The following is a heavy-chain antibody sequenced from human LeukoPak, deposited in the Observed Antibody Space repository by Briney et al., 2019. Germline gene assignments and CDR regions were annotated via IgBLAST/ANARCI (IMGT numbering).Heavy chain of an antibody. CDR2: INPNSGGT. CDR3: ARDQGNLTMVRGVTTPPDY. CDR1: GYTFTGYY. D-gene: IGHD3-10*01. J-gene: IGHJ4*02. V-gene: IGHV1-2*02. Sequence: ASVKVSCKASGYTFTGYYMHWVRQAPGQGLERMGWINPNSGGTNYAQKFQGRVTMTRDTSISTAYMELSRLISDDTAVYYCARDQGNLTMVRGVTTPPDYWGQGTLVTVSS.